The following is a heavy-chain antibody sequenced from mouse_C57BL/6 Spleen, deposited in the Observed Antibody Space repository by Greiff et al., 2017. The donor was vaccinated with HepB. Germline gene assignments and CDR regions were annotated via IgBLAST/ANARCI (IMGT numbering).Heavy chain of an antibody. D-gene: IGHD1-1*01. CDR2: INPYNGGT. V-gene: IGHV1-19*01. Sequence: EVQLQQSGPVLVKPGASVKMSCKASGYTFTDYYMNWVKQSHGKSLEWIGVINPYNGGTSYNQKFKGKATLTVDKSSSTAYMELNSLTSEDSAVYYCARAASYDGREYYAIVYWGQGTSVTVSS. J-gene: IGHJ4*01. CDR3: ARAASYDGREYYAIVY. CDR1: GYTFTDYY.